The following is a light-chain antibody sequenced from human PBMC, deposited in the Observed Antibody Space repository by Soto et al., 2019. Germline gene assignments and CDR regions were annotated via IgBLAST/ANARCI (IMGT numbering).Light chain of an antibody. CDR1: GSDVGGYDF. J-gene: IGLJ2*01. CDR3: CPFAGTYTVV. CDR2: DVS. V-gene: IGLV2-11*01. Sequence: QSVLTQPRSVSGSPGQSVTLSCSGSGSDVGGYDFVSWYQQHPGKAPKLIIYDVSKRPSGVPDRYSGSKSGNTASLTISGLQAEDEADYYCCPFAGTYTVVFGGGTKLTVL.